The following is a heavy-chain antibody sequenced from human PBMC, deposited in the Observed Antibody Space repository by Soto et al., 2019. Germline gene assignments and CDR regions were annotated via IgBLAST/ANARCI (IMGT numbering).Heavy chain of an antibody. J-gene: IGHJ5*02. V-gene: IGHV4-31*03. CDR1: GGSISSGGHY. CDR2: IYYSGST. CDR3: ARVRITTIFGVVAQNWFDP. Sequence: SETLSLTCTVSGGSISSGGHYWTWIRQHPGKGLEWIGYIYYSGSTYYNPSLKSRVTMSVDMSKNQFSLKLSSVTAADTAVYYCARVRITTIFGVVAQNWFDPWGQGTLVTVSS. D-gene: IGHD3-3*01.